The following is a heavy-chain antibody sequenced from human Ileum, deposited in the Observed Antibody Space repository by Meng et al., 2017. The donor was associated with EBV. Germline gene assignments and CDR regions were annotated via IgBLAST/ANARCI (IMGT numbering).Heavy chain of an antibody. V-gene: IGHV1-18*01. D-gene: IGHD2-15*01. Sequence: VQVVRSGAQVTKPGAAVKVSGKASGYTFTSYGISGLRQAPGQGLEWMGWISAYNGNTNYAQKLQGRVTMTTDTSTSTAYMELRSLRSDDTAVYYCARVGARGGSCYYWGQGTLVTVSS. CDR1: GYTFTSYG. CDR3: ARVGARGGSCYY. CDR2: ISAYNGNT. J-gene: IGHJ4*02.